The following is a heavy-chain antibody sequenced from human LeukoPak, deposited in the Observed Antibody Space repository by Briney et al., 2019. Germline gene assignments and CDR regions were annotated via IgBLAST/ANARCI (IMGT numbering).Heavy chain of an antibody. Sequence: GGSLRLSCAASGFTFNTYTINWVRQAPGKGLEWVSSISSSSGFIYYADSVKGRFTISRENAKNSLYLQMSSLRADDTAVYYCARDSGGGGFDYWGQGTLVTVSS. J-gene: IGHJ4*02. CDR2: ISSSSGFI. D-gene: IGHD3-10*01. CDR3: ARDSGGGGFDY. CDR1: GFTFNTYT. V-gene: IGHV3-21*01.